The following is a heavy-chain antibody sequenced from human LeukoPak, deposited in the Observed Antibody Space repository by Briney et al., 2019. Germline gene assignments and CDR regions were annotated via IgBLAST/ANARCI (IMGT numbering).Heavy chain of an antibody. CDR3: ATIKRGSIFGYFDF. V-gene: IGHV4-59*11. CDR2: MYDNLTT. CDR1: AGSINSHY. Sequence: SETLSLTCSVPAGSINSHYWSWLRQAPGKGLEWIGYMYDNLTTKDNPALKSRLTLSADTSKSQFSLRLSAVAAADTATYYCATIKRGSIFGYFDFWGQGILVTVSS. D-gene: IGHD5-18*01. J-gene: IGHJ4*02.